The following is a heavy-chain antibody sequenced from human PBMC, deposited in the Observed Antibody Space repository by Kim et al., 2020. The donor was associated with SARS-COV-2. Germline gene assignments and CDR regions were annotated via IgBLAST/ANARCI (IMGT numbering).Heavy chain of an antibody. CDR3: AKVQYSSSWIGYFDY. CDR1: GFIFNSYA. Sequence: GGSLRLSCAASGFIFNSYAMSWVRQAPGKGLEWVSSISGGGGSTYYADSVKGRFTVSRDNTKNTLDLQMNSLRAEDTAVYYCAKVQYSSSWIGYFDYWGQGTLVTVSS. CDR2: ISGGGGST. V-gene: IGHV3-23*01. J-gene: IGHJ4*02. D-gene: IGHD6-13*01.